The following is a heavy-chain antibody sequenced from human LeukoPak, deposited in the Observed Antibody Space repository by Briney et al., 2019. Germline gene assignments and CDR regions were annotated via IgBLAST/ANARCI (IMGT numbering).Heavy chain of an antibody. Sequence: PSETLSLTCAVYGGSFSGYYWSWIRQPPGKGLEWIGEINHSGSTNYNPSLKSRVTISVDTSKNQFSLKLSSVTAADTAVYHCARDQAGATGRWRSPPGWGQGTTVTVSS. D-gene: IGHD1-26*01. V-gene: IGHV4-34*01. CDR3: ARDQAGATGRWRSPPG. CDR1: GGSFSGYY. CDR2: INHSGST. J-gene: IGHJ3*01.